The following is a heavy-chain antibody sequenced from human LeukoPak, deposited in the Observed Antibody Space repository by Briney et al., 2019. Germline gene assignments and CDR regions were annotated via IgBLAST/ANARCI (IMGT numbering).Heavy chain of an antibody. CDR3: ARYYCPGGTCSHFDY. CDR1: GGSISGHF. Sequence: SETLSLTCTASGGSISGHFWSWIRQPPGKGLEWIGYLYYTGSTDCNPSLKSRVSISVDTSKNQFSLKLSSVTAADTAVYYCARYYCPGGTCSHFDYWGQGTLVTVSS. J-gene: IGHJ4*02. D-gene: IGHD2-8*02. V-gene: IGHV4-59*08. CDR2: LYYTGST.